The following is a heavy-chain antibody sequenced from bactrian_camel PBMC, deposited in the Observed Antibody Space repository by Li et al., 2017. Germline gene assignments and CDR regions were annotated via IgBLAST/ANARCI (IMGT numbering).Heavy chain of an antibody. D-gene: IGHD3*01. V-gene: IGHV3S1*01. Sequence: HVQLVESGGGSVQSGGSLRLSCAASGYTSSRACMAWFRQAQGEGLEWFSIIKSAGGSTYYADSVKGRFTISRDNAKNTLYLQMNSLKPEDTAMYYCAADDTTVPALGVMGYWAQGTQVTVS. J-gene: IGHJ4*01. CDR3: AADDTTVPALGVMGY. CDR2: IKSAGGST. CDR1: GYTSSRAC.